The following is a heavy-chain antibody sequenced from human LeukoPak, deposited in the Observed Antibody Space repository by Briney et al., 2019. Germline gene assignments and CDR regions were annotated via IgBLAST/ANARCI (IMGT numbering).Heavy chain of an antibody. V-gene: IGHV5-51*01. J-gene: IGHJ4*02. Sequence: GESLKIFCKGSGYSFTSYWIGWVRQIPGKGLEWMGIIYPGDSDTRYSPSFQGQVTISADKSISTAYLQWSSLKASDTAMYYCARPSDDSSSYFDYWGQGTLVTVSS. CDR1: GYSFTSYW. CDR3: ARPSDDSSSYFDY. D-gene: IGHD6-6*01. CDR2: IYPGDSDT.